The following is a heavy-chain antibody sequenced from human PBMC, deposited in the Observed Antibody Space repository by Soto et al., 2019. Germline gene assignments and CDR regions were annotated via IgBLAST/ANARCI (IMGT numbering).Heavy chain of an antibody. CDR3: ARTYGLIWGSYRPPFTFDY. CDR1: GGSISSYY. J-gene: IGHJ4*02. Sequence: SETLSLTCTVSGGSISSYYWSWIRQPPGKGLEWIGSIYYSGSTNYNPSLKSRVTISVNTSKNQFSLKLSSVTVAYTAGYYCARTYGLIWGSYRPPFTFDYWGQGTLVTVSS. V-gene: IGHV4-59*01. D-gene: IGHD3-16*02. CDR2: IYYSGST.